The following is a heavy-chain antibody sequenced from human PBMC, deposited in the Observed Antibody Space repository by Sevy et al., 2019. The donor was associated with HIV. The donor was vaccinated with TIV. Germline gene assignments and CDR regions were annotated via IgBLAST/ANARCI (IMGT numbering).Heavy chain of an antibody. CDR1: GFTFDDYA. D-gene: IGHD5-12*01. V-gene: IGHV3-49*03. Sequence: GGSLRLSCTTSGFTFDDYAMSWFRQAPGKGREWVAFITRNSYEAYGGTTNYGASVKGRFIISRDDSKSIAYLQMSSLKTEDTAVYYCTRGLATADTPEYYFDYWGQGTLVTVSS. CDR2: ITRNSYEAYGGTT. J-gene: IGHJ4*02. CDR3: TRGLATADTPEYYFDY.